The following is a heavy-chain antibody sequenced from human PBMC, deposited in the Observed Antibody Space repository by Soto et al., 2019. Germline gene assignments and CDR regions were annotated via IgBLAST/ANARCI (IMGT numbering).Heavy chain of an antibody. J-gene: IGHJ6*02. CDR2: IYYSGST. Sequence: SETLSLTCTVSGGSVSSGGYYWSWIRQHPGKGLEWIGYIYYSGSTYYNPSLKSRVTISVDTSKNQFSLKLSSVTAADTAVYYCAWFGRGEYYYYGMDVWGQGTKVTVSS. CDR1: GGSVSSGGYY. CDR3: AWFGRGEYYYYGMDV. D-gene: IGHD2-15*01. V-gene: IGHV4-31*03.